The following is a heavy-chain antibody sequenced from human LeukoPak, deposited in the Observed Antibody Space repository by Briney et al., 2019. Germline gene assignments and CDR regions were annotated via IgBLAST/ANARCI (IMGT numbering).Heavy chain of an antibody. V-gene: IGHV5-51*01. Sequence: AESLKISCKASGYDFTTSWIGWVRQMPGKGLEWMGIIYPGDSDTRYSPSFQGQVTISADKSINTAYLQWSSLRASDTAMYYCAKPGHQWGRVDVWGKGTTVTVSS. CDR3: AKPGHQWGRVDV. J-gene: IGHJ6*04. D-gene: IGHD1-26*01. CDR2: IYPGDSDT. CDR1: GYDFTTSW.